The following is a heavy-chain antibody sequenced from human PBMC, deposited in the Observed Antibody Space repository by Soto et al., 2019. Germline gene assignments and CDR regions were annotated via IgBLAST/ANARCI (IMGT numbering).Heavy chain of an antibody. CDR1: GGSISSGGYY. CDR3: ARDHGYYYDSSGGVSD. J-gene: IGHJ4*02. Sequence: SETLSLTCTVSGGSISSGGYYWSWIRQHPGKGLEWIGYIYYSGSTYYNPSLKSRVTISVDTSKNQFSLKLSSVTAADTAVYYCARDHGYYYDSSGGVSDWGQGTLVTVSS. V-gene: IGHV4-31*03. D-gene: IGHD3-22*01. CDR2: IYYSGST.